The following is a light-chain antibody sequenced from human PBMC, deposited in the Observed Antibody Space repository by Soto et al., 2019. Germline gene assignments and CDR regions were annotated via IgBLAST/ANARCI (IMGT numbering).Light chain of an antibody. CDR2: DAS. CDR3: QQYDNLPIT. Sequence: DIQMTQSPSSLSASLGDRVTITCQASQDISNYLNWYQQKPGKAPKLLIYDASNLETGVPSRFSGSGSGTDFTFTISSLQPEDIATYYCQQYDNLPITFGGGTKVDIK. V-gene: IGKV1-33*01. CDR1: QDISNY. J-gene: IGKJ4*01.